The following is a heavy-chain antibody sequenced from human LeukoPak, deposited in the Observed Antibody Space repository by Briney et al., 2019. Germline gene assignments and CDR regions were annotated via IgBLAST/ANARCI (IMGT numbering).Heavy chain of an antibody. CDR3: ARDWGGSGPTSHDY. D-gene: IGHD3-16*01. CDR1: GFTFRSSW. V-gene: IGHV3-74*01. Sequence: GGSLRLSCAASGFTFRSSWMHWVRQPPGRGPVWVSRISSDGTNTRYADSVRGRFTVSRDNAKNTLYLQMNSLRVEDSAVYYCARDWGGSGPTSHDYWGQGTLVTVSS. J-gene: IGHJ4*02. CDR2: ISSDGTNT.